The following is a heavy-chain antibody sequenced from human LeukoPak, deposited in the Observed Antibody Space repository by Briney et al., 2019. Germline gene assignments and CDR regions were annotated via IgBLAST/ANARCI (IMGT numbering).Heavy chain of an antibody. CDR3: ARDILTGYYTLGWFDP. V-gene: IGHV1-46*01. CDR2: LNPSGGST. Sequence: ASVKVSCKASGYTFTSYYMHWVRQAPGQGLEWMGKLNPSGGSTSSAQKFQGRVTMTRDTSTSTVYMELSSLRSEDTAVYYCARDILTGYYTLGWFDPWGQGTLVTVSS. CDR1: GYTFTSYY. J-gene: IGHJ5*02. D-gene: IGHD3-9*01.